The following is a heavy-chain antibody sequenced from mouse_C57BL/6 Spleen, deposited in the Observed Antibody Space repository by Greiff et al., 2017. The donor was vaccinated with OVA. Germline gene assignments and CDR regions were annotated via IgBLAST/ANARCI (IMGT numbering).Heavy chain of an antibody. D-gene: IGHD2-10*02. CDR3: ARGRYRYGNYSMDY. CDR2: IYPGSGST. V-gene: IGHV1-55*01. J-gene: IGHJ4*01. Sequence: QVQLQQPGAELVKPGASVKMSCKASGYTFTSYWITWVKQRPGQGLEWIGDIYPGSGSTNYNEKFKSKATLTVDTSSSTAYMQLSSLTSEDSAVYYCARGRYRYGNYSMDYWGQGTSVTVSS. CDR1: GYTFTSYW.